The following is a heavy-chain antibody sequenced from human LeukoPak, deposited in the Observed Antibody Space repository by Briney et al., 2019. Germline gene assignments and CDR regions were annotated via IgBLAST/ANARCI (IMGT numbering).Heavy chain of an antibody. CDR2: IKEDGSQK. CDR3: ARGAWPENVYDY. V-gene: IGHV3-7*01. D-gene: IGHD5/OR15-5a*01. CDR1: GFSFSDYW. J-gene: IGHJ4*02. Sequence: QPGGSLRLSCAASGFSFSDYWMSWVRQAPGKGLEGVGNIKEDGSQKNYVDSAKVRFPFSRDNDKNSLYLQMSSLRAEDTAVYYCARGAWPENVYDYWGRGTLVIVSS.